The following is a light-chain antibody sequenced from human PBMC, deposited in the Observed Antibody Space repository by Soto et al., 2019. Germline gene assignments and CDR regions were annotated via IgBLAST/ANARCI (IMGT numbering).Light chain of an antibody. J-gene: IGKJ1*01. CDR3: QQYNNWPWT. V-gene: IGKV1-39*01. Sequence: DIQMTQSPASLSASIGDRVSISCRASQTVATFLNWYQQKPGKVPQLLIYAASTLQSGVPSRFSGSGSGTDFTLVISSLQSEDFAVYYCQQYNNWPWTFGQGTKVDIK. CDR1: QTVATF. CDR2: AAS.